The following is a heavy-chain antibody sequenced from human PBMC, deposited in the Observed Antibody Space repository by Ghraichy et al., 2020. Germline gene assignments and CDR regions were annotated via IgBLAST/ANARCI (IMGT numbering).Heavy chain of an antibody. Sequence: SETLSLTCTVSGGSISSGGNYWTWIRQHPGKGLEWIGDIYYSGSTYYNPSLKSRLTISVATSKNQFSLKLSSVTGADTAVYYCARVKMGNPRYYYGMDVWGQGTTVTVSS. CDR3: ARVKMGNPRYYYGMDV. J-gene: IGHJ6*02. CDR2: IYYSGST. CDR1: GGSISSGGNY. V-gene: IGHV4-31*03. D-gene: IGHD4-23*01.